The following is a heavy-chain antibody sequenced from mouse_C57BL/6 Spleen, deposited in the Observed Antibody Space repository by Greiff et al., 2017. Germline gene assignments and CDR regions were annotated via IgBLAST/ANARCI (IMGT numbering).Heavy chain of an antibody. Sequence: VQLQQPGAELVRPGTSVKLSCKASGYTFTSYWMHWVKQRPGQGLEWIGVIDPSDSYTNYNQKFKGKATLTVDASSSTAYMQLSSLTSEDSAVYYCARSYYYGSSSYAMDYWGQGTSVTVSS. V-gene: IGHV1-59*01. CDR3: ARSYYYGSSSYAMDY. CDR1: GYTFTSYW. CDR2: IDPSDSYT. D-gene: IGHD1-1*01. J-gene: IGHJ4*01.